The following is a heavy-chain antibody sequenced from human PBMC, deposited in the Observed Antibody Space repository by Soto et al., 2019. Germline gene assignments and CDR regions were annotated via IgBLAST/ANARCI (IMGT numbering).Heavy chain of an antibody. D-gene: IGHD3-9*01. J-gene: IGHJ4*02. Sequence: SETLSLTCTVSGGSISSGGYYWSWIRQHPGKGLEWIGYIYYSGSTYYNPSLKGRVTISVDTSKNQFSLKLSSVTAADTAVYYCASSKRGYDILTGYYGDGFDYWGQGTLVTVSS. CDR3: ASSKRGYDILTGYYGDGFDY. CDR1: GGSISSGGYY. CDR2: IYYSGST. V-gene: IGHV4-31*03.